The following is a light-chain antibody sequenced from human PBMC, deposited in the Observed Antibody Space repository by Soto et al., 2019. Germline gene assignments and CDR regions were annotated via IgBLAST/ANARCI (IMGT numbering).Light chain of an antibody. CDR3: QQFSTWPYT. V-gene: IGKV3-15*01. J-gene: IGKJ2*01. CDR2: GAS. Sequence: EIVMTQSPATLSVSPGDRATLSCRASQDVSKNLAWYQQKPGQAPRLLVYGASTRATGIPARLSGSGSGTEFTLTISSLQSEDVAVYYCQQFSTWPYTFGRGTKLEI. CDR1: QDVSKN.